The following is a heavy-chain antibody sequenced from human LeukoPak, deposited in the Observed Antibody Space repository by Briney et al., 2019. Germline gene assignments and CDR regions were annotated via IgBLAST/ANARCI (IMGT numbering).Heavy chain of an antibody. Sequence: GGSLRLSCAASGFTFSGYAMSWVRQAPGKGLEWVSAISDSGGSTYYVDSVKGRFTISRDNSKITLYLQMNSLRAEDTAVYYCATSPLWGTTGTDYWGQGTLVTVSS. CDR3: ATSPLWGTTGTDY. CDR2: ISDSGGST. CDR1: GFTFSGYA. V-gene: IGHV3-23*01. D-gene: IGHD1-1*01. J-gene: IGHJ4*02.